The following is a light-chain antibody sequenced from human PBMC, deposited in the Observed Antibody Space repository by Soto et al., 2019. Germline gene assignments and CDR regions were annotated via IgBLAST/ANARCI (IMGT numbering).Light chain of an antibody. CDR2: AAS. CDR1: QGISNY. V-gene: IGKV1-27*01. CDR3: QKYNSAPWT. Sequence: DIQMTQSPSSRSESVGDRVTITSRASQGISNYLAWYQQKPGKVPKLLIYAASTLQSGVPSRFSGSGSGTDFTLTISSLQPEDVATYYCQKYNSAPWTFGQGTKVEIK. J-gene: IGKJ1*01.